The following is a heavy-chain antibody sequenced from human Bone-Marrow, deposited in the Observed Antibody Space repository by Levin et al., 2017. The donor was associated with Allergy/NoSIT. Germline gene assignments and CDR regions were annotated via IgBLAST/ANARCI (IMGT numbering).Heavy chain of an antibody. J-gene: IGHJ6*02. Sequence: RSGGSLRLSCKASGGSFSNSAFNWVRQAPGQGLEWMGGIIPYFGSANYAQKFQGRVTITADQSTTTSYMEVNSLRSEDTAIYFCTRGPPTGYGMDVWGQGTTVTISS. CDR2: IIPYFGSA. CDR1: GGSFSNSA. V-gene: IGHV1-69*01. CDR3: TRGPPTGYGMDV.